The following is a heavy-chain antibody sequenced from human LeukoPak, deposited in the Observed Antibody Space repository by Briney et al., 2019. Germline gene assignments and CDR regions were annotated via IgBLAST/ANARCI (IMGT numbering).Heavy chain of an antibody. CDR2: ISYSGDTI. V-gene: IGHV3-11*04. D-gene: IGHD2-2*01. CDR3: TREGIYCSSITTCYPDN. Sequence: GGSLRLSCAASGFTFSDYYMRWIRQAPGKGLEWVSYISYSGDTIYYADSVKGRFTISRDNAKNSLFLQMDSLRAEDTAVYYCTREGIYCSSITTCYPDNWGQGTLVTVSS. CDR1: GFTFSDYY. J-gene: IGHJ4*02.